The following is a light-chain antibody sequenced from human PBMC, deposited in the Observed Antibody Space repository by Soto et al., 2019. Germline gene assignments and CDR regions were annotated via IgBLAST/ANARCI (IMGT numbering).Light chain of an antibody. CDR1: QSVSPSS. CDR2: GAS. Sequence: EILLTQSPGTLSLSPGERATLSCRASQSVSPSSLAWYQQRPGQPPRLLIYGASSRATGIPDRFSGRGSGTDFTLIISRLEPEDFAVYYCQQFAGSFGGGTKV. J-gene: IGKJ4*02. CDR3: QQFAGS. V-gene: IGKV3-20*01.